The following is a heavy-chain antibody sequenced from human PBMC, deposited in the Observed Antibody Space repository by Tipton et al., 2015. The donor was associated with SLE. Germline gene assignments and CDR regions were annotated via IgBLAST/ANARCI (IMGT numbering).Heavy chain of an antibody. J-gene: IGHJ4*02. CDR3: ARERELTSRFLDY. Sequence: QLVQSGAEVKEPGASVKVSCKASGYTFTGYYMHWVRQAPGQGLEWMGRINPNTGGTNYAQKFQGRVTMTRDTSIRTAYMELSSLRSDDTAVYYCARERELTSRFLDYWGQGALVTVSS. CDR2: INPNTGGT. D-gene: IGHD1-26*01. CDR1: GYTFTGYY. V-gene: IGHV1-2*06.